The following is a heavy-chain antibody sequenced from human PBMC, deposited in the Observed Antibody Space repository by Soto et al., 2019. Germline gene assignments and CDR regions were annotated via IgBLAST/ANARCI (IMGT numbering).Heavy chain of an antibody. V-gene: IGHV3-48*03. Sequence: HPGGSLRLSCAGSGFTLINYEMNWVRQAPGKGLEWVSYISTGGSSIYYADSVKGRFTIARDNGKNSVYLQMSSLRAEDTATYYCARERGGLSGADVWGQGTTVIVSS. CDR2: ISTGGSSI. CDR3: ARERGGLSGADV. D-gene: IGHD1-26*01. J-gene: IGHJ6*02. CDR1: GFTLINYE.